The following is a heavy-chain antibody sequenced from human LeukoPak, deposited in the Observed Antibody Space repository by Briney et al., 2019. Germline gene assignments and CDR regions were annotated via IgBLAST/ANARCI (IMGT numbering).Heavy chain of an antibody. J-gene: IGHJ3*02. D-gene: IGHD1-26*01. V-gene: IGHV3-20*04. CDR1: GFTFDDYG. Sequence: GGSLRLSCAASGFTFDDYGMSWVRQAPGKGLEWVSGINWNGGSTGYADSVKGRFTISRDNAKNSLYLQMNSLRAEDTALYYCARGSNLPYRHDAFDIWGQGTMVTVSS. CDR2: INWNGGST. CDR3: ARGSNLPYRHDAFDI.